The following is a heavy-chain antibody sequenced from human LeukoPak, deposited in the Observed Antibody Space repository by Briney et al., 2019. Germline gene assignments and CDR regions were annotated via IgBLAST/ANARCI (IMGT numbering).Heavy chain of an antibody. CDR1: GYSFTNYW. J-gene: IGHJ4*02. Sequence: GESLQISCQGSGYSFTNYWIGWVRQMPGKGLEWMGIIYPGDSDTRYSPSFQGQVTISADKSISTAFLQWSSLKASDTAVYYCARRFGSDWRIDYWGQGTLVTVSS. CDR3: ARRFGSDWRIDY. V-gene: IGHV5-51*01. D-gene: IGHD2-21*02. CDR2: IYPGDSDT.